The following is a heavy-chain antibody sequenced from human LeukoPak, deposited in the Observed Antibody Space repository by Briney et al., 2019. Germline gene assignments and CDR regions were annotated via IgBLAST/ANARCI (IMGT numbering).Heavy chain of an antibody. CDR2: INQDGSKE. CDR1: GFTFSNHW. CDR3: VRDGGVSGYDLLDY. V-gene: IGHV3-7*01. J-gene: IGHJ4*02. D-gene: IGHD5-12*01. Sequence: GGSLRLSCAASGFTFSNHWMTWVRQAPGKGLEWVANINQDGSKEYYMDSVKARFTISRDNAKNSLSLQMNSLRAEDTAVYYCVRDGGVSGYDLLDYWGQGTLVTVSS.